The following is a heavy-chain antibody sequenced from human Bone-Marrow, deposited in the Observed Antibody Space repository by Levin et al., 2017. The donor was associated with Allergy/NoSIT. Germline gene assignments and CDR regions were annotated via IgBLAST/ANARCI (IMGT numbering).Heavy chain of an antibody. V-gene: IGHV3-23*01. D-gene: IGHD3-22*01. CDR2: IGGSGTTT. Sequence: GESLKISCAASGFTFSNYGMTWVRQAPGKGLEWVSSIGGSGTTTYYADSVMGRFIISRDNSKNTLYLQMNSLRVEDTALYYCAKEPGYYESRGYPDWGQGTLVTVSS. CDR3: AKEPGYYESRGYPD. J-gene: IGHJ4*02. CDR1: GFTFSNYG.